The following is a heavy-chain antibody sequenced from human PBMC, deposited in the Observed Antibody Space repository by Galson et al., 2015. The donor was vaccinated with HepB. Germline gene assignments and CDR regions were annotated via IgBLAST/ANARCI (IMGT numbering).Heavy chain of an antibody. CDR1: GFTFSSYG. CDR2: ISYDGINK. V-gene: IGHV3-30*03. J-gene: IGHJ4*02. CDR3: ARLYGDYLSPLDY. D-gene: IGHD4-17*01. Sequence: SLRLSCAASGFTFSSYGVHWVRQAPGKGLEWVAVISYDGINKYYADSVKGRFTISRDNSKNTLYLQMNSLKAEDTAVYNCARLYGDYLSPLDYWGQGTLVTVSS.